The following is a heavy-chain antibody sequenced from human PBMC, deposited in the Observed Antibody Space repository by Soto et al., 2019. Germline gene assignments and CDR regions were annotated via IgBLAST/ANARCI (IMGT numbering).Heavy chain of an antibody. CDR3: ARAGIVATTQLGWFDP. CDR1: GFKFSING. J-gene: IGHJ5*02. D-gene: IGHD1-26*01. CDR2: IWPDGNME. V-gene: IGHV3-33*01. Sequence: QVQLVESGGGVVQPGRSLRLSCSASGFKFSINGFHWVRQAPGKGLEWVAAIWPDGNMEHYLDAVKGRFTISRDNSNNTLSLQMNSLSPDDTAIYYCARAGIVATTQLGWFDPWGQGTLVIVSS.